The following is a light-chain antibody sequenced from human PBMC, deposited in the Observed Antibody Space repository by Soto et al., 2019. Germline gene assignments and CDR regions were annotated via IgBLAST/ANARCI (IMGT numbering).Light chain of an antibody. CDR2: DAE. Sequence: QSVLAQPASVSGSPGQSITISCVATTVVGGDTFVSWYQHRPDKAPRLLIFDAEFRPSGVSSRFSGSKSGNTASLTISGLHADDEAVYYCASYTGTKNLVAFGGGTKLTVL. J-gene: IGLJ2*01. V-gene: IGLV2-14*03. CDR1: TVVGGDTF. CDR3: ASYTGTKNLVA.